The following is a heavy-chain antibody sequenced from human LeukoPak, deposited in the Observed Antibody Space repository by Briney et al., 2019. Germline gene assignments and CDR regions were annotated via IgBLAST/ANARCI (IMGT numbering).Heavy chain of an antibody. D-gene: IGHD2-2*01. J-gene: IGHJ4*02. CDR1: GFTFSSYW. CDR2: IKQDGSEK. Sequence: PGGSLRLSCAASGFTFSSYWMSWVRQAPGKGLEWVANIKQDGSEKYYVDSVKGRFTISRDNAKNSLYLQMNSLRAEDTAVYYCARGYVPAALLYYFDYWGQGTLVTVSS. V-gene: IGHV3-7*01. CDR3: ARGYVPAALLYYFDY.